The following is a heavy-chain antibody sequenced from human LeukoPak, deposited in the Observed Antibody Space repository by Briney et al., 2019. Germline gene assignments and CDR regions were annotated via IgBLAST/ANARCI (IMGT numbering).Heavy chain of an antibody. CDR1: GGSSGSYY. D-gene: IGHD4-17*01. J-gene: IGHJ4*01. CDR2: INHGGNT. CDR3: APIFGDYSDFDS. V-gene: IGHV4-34*01. Sequence: SETLSLTCAVYGGSSGSYYWSWIRQPPGKGLEWIGEINHGGNTNYNPSLKSRVTISLDTSKNQFSLRLSSMTAADTALYYCAPIFGDYSDFDSWGQGTLVTVSS.